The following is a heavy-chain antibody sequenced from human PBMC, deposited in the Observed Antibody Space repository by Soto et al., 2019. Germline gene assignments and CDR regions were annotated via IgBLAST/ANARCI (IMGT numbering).Heavy chain of an antibody. CDR1: GFTFSSYG. CDR3: AKNYYYDSSGPFDY. V-gene: IGHV3-30*18. D-gene: IGHD3-22*01. Sequence: GGSLRLSCAASGFTFSSYGMHWVRQAPGKGLEWVAVISYDGSNKYYADSVKGRFTISRDNSKNTLYLQMNSLRAEDTAVYYCAKNYYYDSSGPFDYWGQGXLVTVSS. J-gene: IGHJ4*02. CDR2: ISYDGSNK.